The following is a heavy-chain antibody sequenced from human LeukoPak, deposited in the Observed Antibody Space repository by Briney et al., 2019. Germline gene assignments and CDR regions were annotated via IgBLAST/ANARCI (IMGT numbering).Heavy chain of an antibody. CDR1: GGTFSSYA. Sequence: ASVKVSCKASGGTFSSYAISWVRQAPGQGLEWMGGIIPTFGTANYAQKFQGRVTITADESTSTAYMELSSLRSEDTAVYYCARVMGDSSGQIDYWGQGTLVTVSS. J-gene: IGHJ4*02. CDR3: ARVMGDSSGQIDY. D-gene: IGHD3-22*01. V-gene: IGHV1-69*13. CDR2: IIPTFGTA.